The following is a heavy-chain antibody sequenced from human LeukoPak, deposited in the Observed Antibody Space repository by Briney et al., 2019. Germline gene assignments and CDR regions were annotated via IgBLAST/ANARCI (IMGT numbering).Heavy chain of an antibody. D-gene: IGHD1-26*01. CDR2: IWYDGSNK. CDR1: GFTFSSYG. CDR3: ARGMGGSYLFDY. V-gene: IGHV3-33*01. J-gene: IGHJ4*02. Sequence: PGGSLRLSCAASGFTFSSYGMHWVRQAPGKGLEWVAVIWYDGSNKYYADSVKGRFTTSRDNSKNTLYLQMSSLRAEDTAVYYCARGMGGSYLFDYWGQGTLVTVSS.